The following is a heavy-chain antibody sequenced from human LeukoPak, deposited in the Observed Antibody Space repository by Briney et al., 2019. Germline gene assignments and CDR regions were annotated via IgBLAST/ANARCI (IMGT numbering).Heavy chain of an antibody. Sequence: TSETLSLTCAVSGGSISSYYWSWIRQPPGKGLEWIGYIHYSGGITYYNPSLKSRVTISVDTSKNQFSLSLSSVTAADTAVYYCARVLETLFDYWGQGTLVTVSS. CDR3: ARVLETLFDY. CDR2: IHYSGGIT. J-gene: IGHJ4*02. CDR1: GGSISSYY. V-gene: IGHV4-59*08.